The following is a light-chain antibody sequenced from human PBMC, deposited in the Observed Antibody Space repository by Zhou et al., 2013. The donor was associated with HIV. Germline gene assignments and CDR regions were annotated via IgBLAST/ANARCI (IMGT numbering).Light chain of an antibody. CDR3: MQVLQAPYT. CDR2: LGS. Sequence: DIVMTQSPLSLPVTPGEPASISCRSTQSLLHSDGYNYLDWYLQKPGQSPQLLIYLGSNRASGAPDRVSGSVSGTDFTLKISRVEAEDVGIYYCMQVLQAPYTVGQGTRLEMK. CDR1: QSLLHSDGYNY. J-gene: IGKJ2*01. V-gene: IGKV2-28*01.